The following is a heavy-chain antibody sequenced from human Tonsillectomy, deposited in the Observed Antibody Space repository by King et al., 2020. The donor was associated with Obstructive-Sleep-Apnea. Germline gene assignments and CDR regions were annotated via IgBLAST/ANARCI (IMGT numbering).Heavy chain of an antibody. CDR1: GGSISRYY. J-gene: IGHJ4*02. CDR3: ARESRGYSTLGY. Sequence: QLQESGPGLVKPSETLSLTCTVSGGSISRYYWSWIRQPPGKGLEWIGYIYDSGSTNYNPSLKSRVTISVDTSKNQFSLKLRSVTAADTAVYYCARESRGYSTLGYWGQGTLVTVSS. D-gene: IGHD5-12*01. CDR2: IYDSGST. V-gene: IGHV4-59*01.